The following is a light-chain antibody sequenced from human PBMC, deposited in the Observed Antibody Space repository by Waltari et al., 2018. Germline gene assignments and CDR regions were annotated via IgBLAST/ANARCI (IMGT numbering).Light chain of an antibody. V-gene: IGKV2-30*02. CDR1: QSPVHGDGKTY. Sequence: DVVMTQSPLSLPVTLGQPASISCRSSQSPVHGDGKTYLNWFHQRPGQSPRRLIYKVSNRDSGVPDRFSGSGSGTNFTLKISRVEAEDVGVYYCMQGAHRPPTFGGGTKVEIE. CDR2: KVS. J-gene: IGKJ4*01. CDR3: MQGAHRPPT.